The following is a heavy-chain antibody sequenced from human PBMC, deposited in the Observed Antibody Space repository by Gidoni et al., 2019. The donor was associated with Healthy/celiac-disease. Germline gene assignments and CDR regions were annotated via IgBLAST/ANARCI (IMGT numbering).Heavy chain of an antibody. V-gene: IGHV4-31*03. CDR3: ARSTGRQKDYYDSSGPFDY. Sequence: QVQLQESGPGLVKPSQTLSLTCPVPGGSIRSGCCYWSWIRQHPGKGLEWIGYIYYSGSTYYNPSLKSRVTISVDTSKNQFSLKLSSVTAADTAVYYCARSTGRQKDYYDSSGPFDYWGQGTLVTVSS. D-gene: IGHD3-22*01. CDR1: GGSIRSGCCY. CDR2: IYYSGST. J-gene: IGHJ4*02.